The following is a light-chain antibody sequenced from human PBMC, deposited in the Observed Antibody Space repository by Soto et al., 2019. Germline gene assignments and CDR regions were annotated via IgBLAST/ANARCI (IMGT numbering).Light chain of an antibody. CDR3: QKRSNWPLT. CDR2: DAS. J-gene: IGKJ4*01. V-gene: IGKV3-11*01. CDR1: QIVSSY. Sequence: EIPLTQSPATLSLPPGQRPTLSGRASQIVSSYLVWYQQKPGQAPRLLIYDASNRATGIPARFSGSGSGTDFTLTIRSLEPEDFAVYYCQKRSNWPLTVGGGNPGDIK.